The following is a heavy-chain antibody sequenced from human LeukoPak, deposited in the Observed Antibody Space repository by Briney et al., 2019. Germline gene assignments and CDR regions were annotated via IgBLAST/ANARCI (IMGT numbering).Heavy chain of an antibody. Sequence: SQTLSLICAISGDSVSNKSAAWNWIRQSPSRGLEWLGRTYYRSKWYNDYAESVKSRITINPDTSKNQFSLQLNSVTPEDTAVYYCARVFWEQQLRWFDPWGQGTLVTVSS. CDR2: TYYRSKWYN. V-gene: IGHV6-1*01. CDR3: ARVFWEQQLRWFDP. D-gene: IGHD6-13*01. CDR1: GDSVSNKSAA. J-gene: IGHJ5*02.